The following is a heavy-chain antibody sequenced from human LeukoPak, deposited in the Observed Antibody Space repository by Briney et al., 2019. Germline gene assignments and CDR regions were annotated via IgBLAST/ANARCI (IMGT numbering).Heavy chain of an antibody. J-gene: IGHJ4*02. V-gene: IGHV4-59*08. CDR1: GGSISSSY. CDR3: ARHRPYSTSLVFDF. Sequence: PSQTLSLTCTVSGGSISSSYWSWIRQPPGKGLEWIGYIYHTGSTNRNPSLESRVTISVDMSKNQFSLKLSSVTAADTAVYYCARHRPYSTSLVFDFWGQGALVTVSS. CDR2: IYHTGST. D-gene: IGHD6-6*01.